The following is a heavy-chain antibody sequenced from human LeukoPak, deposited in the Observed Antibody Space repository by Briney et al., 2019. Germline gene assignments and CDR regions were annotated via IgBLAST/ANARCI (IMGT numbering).Heavy chain of an antibody. D-gene: IGHD5-18*01. CDR1: GGSFSGYY. V-gene: IGHV4-34*01. J-gene: IGHJ4*02. CDR3: ARVLGRGYKGPGSRQKNDAYSYVT. CDR2: INHSGST. Sequence: PSQTLSLTCAVYGGSFSGYYWSWIRQPPGKGLEWIGEINHSGSTNYNPSLKSRVTISVDTSKNQFSLKLSSVTAADTAVYYCARVLGRGYKGPGSRQKNDAYSYVTWGQGTLVTVSS.